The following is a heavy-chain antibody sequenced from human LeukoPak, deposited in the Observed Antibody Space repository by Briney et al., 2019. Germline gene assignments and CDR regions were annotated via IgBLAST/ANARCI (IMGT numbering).Heavy chain of an antibody. CDR2: ISGSGGST. J-gene: IGHJ4*02. CDR1: GFTFSSYA. D-gene: IGHD6-19*01. V-gene: IGHV3-23*01. Sequence: GGSLRLSCAASGFTFSSYAMSWVRQAPGKGLEWVSTISGSGGSTYYAESVKGRFTISRDNSKNTLYLQMNSLRAEDTAVYYCAKLGDGSSGWFHFDYWGQGTLVTVSS. CDR3: AKLGDGSSGWFHFDY.